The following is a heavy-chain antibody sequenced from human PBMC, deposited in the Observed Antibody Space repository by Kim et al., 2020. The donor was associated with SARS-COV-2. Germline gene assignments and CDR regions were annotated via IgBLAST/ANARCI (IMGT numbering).Heavy chain of an antibody. D-gene: IGHD1-26*01. Sequence: SGPTLVNPTQTLTLICTFSGFSLTPSGVGVGWIRQPPGKALEWLALIYWDDDTRYRPDLRSRLTITKGTSENQVVLKMTIMGPVETATYYCAHRQANRGSYGAFDYWGQGTLVTVSS. CDR3: AHRQANRGSYGAFDY. CDR2: IYWDDDT. V-gene: IGHV2-5*02. CDR1: GFSLTPSGVG. J-gene: IGHJ4*02.